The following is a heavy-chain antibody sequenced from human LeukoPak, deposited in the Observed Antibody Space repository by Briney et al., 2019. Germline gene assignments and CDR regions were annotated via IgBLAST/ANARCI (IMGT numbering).Heavy chain of an antibody. D-gene: IGHD3-10*01. V-gene: IGHV3-66*02. Sequence: ETLSLTCTVSGGSISSYYWSWVRQAPGKGLEWVSVIYSGGSTYYADSVKGRFTISRDNSKNTLYLQMNSLRAEDTAVYYCARNNVLLWFGELSDYNWFDPWGQGTLVTVSS. CDR2: IYSGGST. CDR3: ARNNVLLWFGELSDYNWFDP. J-gene: IGHJ5*02. CDR1: GGSISSYY.